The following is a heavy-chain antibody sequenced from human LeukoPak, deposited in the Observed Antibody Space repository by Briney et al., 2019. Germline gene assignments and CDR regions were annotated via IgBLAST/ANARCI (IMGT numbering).Heavy chain of an antibody. CDR3: AKEGDYYGSGSHRDAFDM. D-gene: IGHD3-10*01. J-gene: IGHJ3*02. CDR2: ISSSSGTI. CDR1: GFSFSDYS. V-gene: IGHV3-48*01. Sequence: GGSLRLSCAASGFSFSDYSMNWVRQAPGKGLEWVSYISSSSGTIYYADSVRGRFTISRDNANNSLFLQMNSLRVEDTAVYYCAKEGDYYGSGSHRDAFDMWGQGTMVTVSS.